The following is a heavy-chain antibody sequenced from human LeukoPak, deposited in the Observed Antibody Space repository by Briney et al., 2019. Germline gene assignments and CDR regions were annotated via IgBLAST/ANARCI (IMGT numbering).Heavy chain of an antibody. CDR3: AREQSGWYYFDY. V-gene: IGHV1-2*02. J-gene: IGHJ4*02. Sequence: ASVKVSCKASGYTFTGYYMHWVRQAPGQGLEWMGWINPNSGGTNYTQKFQGRVTMTRDTSISTVYMELSRLRSDDTAVYYCAREQSGWYYFDYWGQGTLVTVSS. D-gene: IGHD6-19*01. CDR1: GYTFTGYY. CDR2: INPNSGGT.